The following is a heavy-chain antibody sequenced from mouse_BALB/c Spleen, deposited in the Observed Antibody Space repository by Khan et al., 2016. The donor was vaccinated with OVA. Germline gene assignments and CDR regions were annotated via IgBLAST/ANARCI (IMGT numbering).Heavy chain of an antibody. J-gene: IGHJ4*01. V-gene: IGHV2-6-1*01. CDR2: IWNDGSR. D-gene: IGHD2-10*01. Sequence: VQLVESGPGLAAPSQSLSITCTISGFSLTNYGVHWVRQPPGKGLEWLVVIWNDGSRTYNSALKSRLTITKDKSQSQVFLKMNSLQIDDTAIYFCARQPYYHYNIMDYWGQGTSVTVSS. CDR3: ARQPYYHYNIMDY. CDR1: GFSLTNYG.